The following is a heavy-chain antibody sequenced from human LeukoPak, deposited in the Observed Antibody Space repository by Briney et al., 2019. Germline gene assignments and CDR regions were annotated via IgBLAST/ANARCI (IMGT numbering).Heavy chain of an antibody. CDR3: ASAPGAYYFDY. CDR1: GYSFTSYW. J-gene: IGHJ4*02. CDR2: IDPSDSYT. V-gene: IGHV5-10-1*01. D-gene: IGHD3-10*01. Sequence: GESLKISCKGSGYSFTSYWVSWVRQMPGKGLEWMGRIDPSDSYTNCSPSFQGHVTISADKSISTAYLQWSSLKASDTAMYYCASAPGAYYFDYWGQGTLVTVSS.